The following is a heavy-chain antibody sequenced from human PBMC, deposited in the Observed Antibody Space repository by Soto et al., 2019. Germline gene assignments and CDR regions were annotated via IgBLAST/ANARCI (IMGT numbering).Heavy chain of an antibody. J-gene: IGHJ4*02. Sequence: QVQLVQSGAEVKKPGASVKVSCKASGHTSTNYAVHRVRQAPGQRLEWMGRIDAGNGNTKYSQKFQGRVTITTDTSASTAYMELSSLRSEDTAVYYCAREGSTYGSTFDYWGQGTLVTVSS. D-gene: IGHD3-10*01. CDR1: GHTSTNYA. CDR2: IDAGNGNT. V-gene: IGHV1-3*01. CDR3: AREGSTYGSTFDY.